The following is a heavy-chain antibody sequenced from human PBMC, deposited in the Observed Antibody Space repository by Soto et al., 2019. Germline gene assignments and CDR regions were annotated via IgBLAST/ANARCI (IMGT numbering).Heavy chain of an antibody. J-gene: IGHJ5*02. V-gene: IGHV5-10-1*01. D-gene: IGHD6-13*01. Sequence: GESLKISCQGSGYSFTSYWISWVRQMPGKGLEWMGRIDPSDSYTNYSPSFQGHVTISADKSISTAYLQWSSLKASDTAMYYCARRAIAAAGTVWFDPWGQGTLVTVSS. CDR1: GYSFTSYW. CDR3: ARRAIAAAGTVWFDP. CDR2: IDPSDSYT.